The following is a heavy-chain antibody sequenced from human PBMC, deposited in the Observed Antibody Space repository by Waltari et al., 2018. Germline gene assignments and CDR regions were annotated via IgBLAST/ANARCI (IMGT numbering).Heavy chain of an antibody. D-gene: IGHD6-19*01. J-gene: IGHJ6*02. CDR2: IKREGSST. Sequence: EEQLVESGGGLAQPGESLRLSCAASGFTFSRYWMDWVRQAPGKGLVWVERIKREGSSTTYADSVKGRFTISRDNAKNTLYVQMNRLRAEDTAVYYCARVATKTYSSPVPGRPYYYGMDVWGQGTTVTVSS. V-gene: IGHV3-74*01. CDR1: GFTFSRYW. CDR3: ARVATKTYSSPVPGRPYYYGMDV.